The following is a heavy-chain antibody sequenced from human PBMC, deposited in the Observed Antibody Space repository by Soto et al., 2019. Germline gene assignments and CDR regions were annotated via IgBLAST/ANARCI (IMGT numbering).Heavy chain of an antibody. D-gene: IGHD6-25*01. Sequence: EVQLLESGGGLVQPGGSLRLSCAASGFTFSSYAMSWVRQAPGKGLEWVSAISGSGGSTYYADSVKGRFTISRDNSKNTLYLQTNSLRAEDTAVYFCAKEMSPYSGVIILVAYWGQGTVVTVSS. V-gene: IGHV3-23*01. CDR1: GFTFSSYA. J-gene: IGHJ4*02. CDR3: AKEMSPYSGVIILVAY. CDR2: ISGSGGST.